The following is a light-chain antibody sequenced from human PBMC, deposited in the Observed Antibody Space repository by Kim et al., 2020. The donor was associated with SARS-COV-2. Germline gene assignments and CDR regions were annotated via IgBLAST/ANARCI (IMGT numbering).Light chain of an antibody. V-gene: IGKV3-11*01. CDR3: QQRISWPLT. J-gene: IGKJ3*01. CDR2: DAS. Sequence: EIVLTQSPATLSLSPWERATLSCRASQSVSSHLAWYQQKPGQAPRLLIYDASNRATGIPARFSGSGSGTDFTLTISSLEPEDFAVYYCQQRISWPLTFGPGTKVDIK. CDR1: QSVSSH.